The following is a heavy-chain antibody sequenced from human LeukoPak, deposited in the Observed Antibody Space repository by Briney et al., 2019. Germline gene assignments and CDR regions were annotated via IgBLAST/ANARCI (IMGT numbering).Heavy chain of an antibody. CDR2: INWNGATT. CDR1: GFTFDDHV. D-gene: IGHD2-21*02. V-gene: IGHV3-20*04. J-gene: IGHJ3*01. Sequence: GGSLRLSCAASGFTFDDHVMVWVRQAPGKGLEWVSGINWNGATTGYADSVKGRFTISRDNVRNSLYLQMDSLRAEDTALYFCARGENVVTPTDFFDVWAPGTMVTGSS. CDR3: ARGENVVTPTDFFDV.